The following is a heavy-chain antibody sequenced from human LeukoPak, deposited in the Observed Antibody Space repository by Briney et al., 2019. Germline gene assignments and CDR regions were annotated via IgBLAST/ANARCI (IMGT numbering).Heavy chain of an antibody. V-gene: IGHV3-30*18. CDR3: AKDGGSGYFDY. CDR2: ISYDGSNK. D-gene: IGHD3-22*01. CDR1: GFTFSSYG. Sequence: GGSLRLSCAASGFTFSSYGMHLVRQAPVKWLEWVAVISYDGSNKYYADSVKGRFTISRDNSKNTLYLQMNSLRAEDTAVYYCAKDGGSGYFDYWGQGTLVTVSS. J-gene: IGHJ4*02.